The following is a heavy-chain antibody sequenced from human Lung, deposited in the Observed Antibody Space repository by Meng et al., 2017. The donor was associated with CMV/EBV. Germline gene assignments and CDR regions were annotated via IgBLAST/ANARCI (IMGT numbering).Heavy chain of an antibody. CDR1: GHTFTGYY. V-gene: IGHV1-2*02. D-gene: IGHD4-17*01. CDR2: INPNSGDT. J-gene: IGHJ6*02. Sequence: KISCKTFGHTFTGYYIHWVRQAPGPGLEWMGWINPNSGDTTYAQNFQGGVTMTRDTSITTAYMELSRLRSDDTAVYYCARLDDYGDTSKFDVWGQGTTVTVSS. CDR3: ARLDDYGDTSKFDV.